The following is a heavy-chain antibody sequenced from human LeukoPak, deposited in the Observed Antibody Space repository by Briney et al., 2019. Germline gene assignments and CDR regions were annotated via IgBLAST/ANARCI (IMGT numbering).Heavy chain of an antibody. D-gene: IGHD3-9*01. J-gene: IGHJ4*02. CDR2: ISYDGSNK. CDR3: ARAAGYGVFDY. CDR1: GFTFSSYA. V-gene: IGHV3-30-3*01. Sequence: GGSLRLSCAASGFTFSSYAMHWVRQAPGKGLEWVAVISYDGSNKYYADSVKGRFTISRDNSKNTLYLQMNSLRAEDTAVYYCARAAGYGVFDYWGQGTLVTVSS.